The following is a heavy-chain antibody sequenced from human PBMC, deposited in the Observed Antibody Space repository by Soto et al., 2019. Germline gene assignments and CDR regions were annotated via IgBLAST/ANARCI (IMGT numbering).Heavy chain of an antibody. CDR3: ARGSSSWSLGTGAYYGMDV. CDR2: ISAGNGIT. V-gene: IGHV1-3*01. J-gene: IGHJ6*02. CDR1: GYSFSGYG. Sequence: QVQLVQSGAEVKQPAASVKVSCKASGYSFSGYGIHWVRQAPGQRPEWMGWISAGNGITKFSQQFQGRVAAIRDIAASTAYMELRSLTSEDTAVYYCARGSSSWSLGTGAYYGMDVWGQGTTVFVSS. D-gene: IGHD2-2*01.